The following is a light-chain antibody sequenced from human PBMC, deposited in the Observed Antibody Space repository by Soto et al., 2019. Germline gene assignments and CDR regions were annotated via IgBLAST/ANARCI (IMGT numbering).Light chain of an antibody. CDR1: TGAVTSGHY. CDR2: DTN. CDR3: LLSYRGAGEV. Sequence: QAVVTQEPSLTVSPGGTVTLACGSRTGAVTSGHYPYWFQQKPGQAPRTLIYDTNNKHSWTPARFSGSLLGGKAALTLSGAQPEDEAEYYCLLSYRGAGEVFGGGTKLTVL. J-gene: IGLJ2*01. V-gene: IGLV7-46*01.